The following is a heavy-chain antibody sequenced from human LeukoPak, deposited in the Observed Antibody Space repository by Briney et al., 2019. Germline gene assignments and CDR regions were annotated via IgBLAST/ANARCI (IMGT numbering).Heavy chain of an antibody. CDR2: INTNSGGT. D-gene: IGHD6-13*01. V-gene: IGHV1-2*04. CDR3: ARAAAAGTSHDTFDI. Sequence: ASVKVSCKASGYTFTGYYMHWVRQAPGQGLEWMGWINTNSGGTNYAQKFQGWVTMTRDTSISTAYMELSRLRSDDTAVYYCARAAAAGTSHDTFDIWGQGTMVTVSS. CDR1: GYTFTGYY. J-gene: IGHJ3*02.